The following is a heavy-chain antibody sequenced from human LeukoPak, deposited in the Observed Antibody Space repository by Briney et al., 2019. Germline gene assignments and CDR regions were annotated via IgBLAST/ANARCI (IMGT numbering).Heavy chain of an antibody. CDR2: ISAYNGNT. Sequence: GASVTVSCKASGYTFTSYGISWVRQAPGQGLEWMGWISAYNGNTNYAQKLQGRVTMTTDTSTSTAYMELRSLRSDDTAVYYCAREGNQWELLGYYFDYWGQGTLVTVSS. D-gene: IGHD1-26*01. V-gene: IGHV1-18*01. CDR3: AREGNQWELLGYYFDY. J-gene: IGHJ4*02. CDR1: GYTFTSYG.